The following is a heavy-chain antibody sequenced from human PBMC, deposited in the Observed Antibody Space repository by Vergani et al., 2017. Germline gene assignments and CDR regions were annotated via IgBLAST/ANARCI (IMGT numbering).Heavy chain of an antibody. CDR1: GFTFSSYS. Sequence: EVQLVESGGGLVQPGGSLRLSCAASGFTFSSYSMNWVRQAPGKGLEWVSYISSSSSTIYYADSVKGRFTISRDNAKNSLYLQMNSLRAEDTAVYYCARSVYSGSYYDAFDIWGQGTMVTVSS. CDR2: ISSSSSTI. V-gene: IGHV3-48*01. CDR3: ARSVYSGSYYDAFDI. J-gene: IGHJ3*02. D-gene: IGHD1-26*01.